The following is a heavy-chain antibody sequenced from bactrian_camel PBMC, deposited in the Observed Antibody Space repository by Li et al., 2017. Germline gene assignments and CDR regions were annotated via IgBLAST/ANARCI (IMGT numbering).Heavy chain of an antibody. CDR1: TRRPNY. CDR3: AAGRTSFHSCGWNY. Sequence: QLVESGGGSVQAGGSLRLSCTYTRRPNYVTWFRQGPGNGREGVASIYTGGGDGYYADAVKGRFTISQDKAKNTLYLQMNSLQPEDTAMYYCAAGRTSFHSCGWNYWGQGTQVTVS. J-gene: IGHJ4*01. V-gene: IGHV3S28*01. CDR2: IYTGGGDG. D-gene: IGHD6*01.